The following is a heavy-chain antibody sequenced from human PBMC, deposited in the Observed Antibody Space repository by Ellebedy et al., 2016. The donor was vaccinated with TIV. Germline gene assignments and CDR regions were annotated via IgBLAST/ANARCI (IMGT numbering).Heavy chain of an antibody. V-gene: IGHV3-33*01. CDR1: GFTFSSHA. CDR2: IWYDGSNK. CDR3: AGDPQNSGWQLAY. J-gene: IGHJ4*02. Sequence: GESLKISCAASGFTFSSHAMHWVRQAPAKGLEWVGFIWYDGSNKDYADSVKGRFTISGDNSKNTLYLQMNSLRVEDTAVYYCAGDPQNSGWQLAYWGQGALVTVSS. D-gene: IGHD6-19*01.